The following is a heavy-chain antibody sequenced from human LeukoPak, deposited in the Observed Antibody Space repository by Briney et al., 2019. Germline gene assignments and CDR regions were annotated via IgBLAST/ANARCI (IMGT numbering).Heavy chain of an antibody. V-gene: IGHV3-48*03. Sequence: GGSLRLSCAASGFTFSSYEMNWVRQAPGKGLEWVSYIYSSGSNIYYADSVKGRFTISRDNAKNSLYLQMNSLRAEDTAVYYCAREGGDGYNVGFGYWGQGTLVTVSS. CDR3: AREGGDGYNVGFGY. J-gene: IGHJ4*02. CDR2: IYSSGSNI. CDR1: GFTFSSYE. D-gene: IGHD5-24*01.